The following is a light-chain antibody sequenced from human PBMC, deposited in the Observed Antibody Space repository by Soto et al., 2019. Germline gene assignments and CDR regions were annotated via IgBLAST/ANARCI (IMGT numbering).Light chain of an antibody. V-gene: IGKV3-11*01. J-gene: IGKJ5*01. Sequence: EIVLTQSPATLSLSPGERATLSCRASQSVSSYLAWYQQKPGQAPRLLMYHASNRATGIPARFSGSGSGTDFTLTISSLEPEDFAVYYCQQRSNWPSITFGQGTRLEIK. CDR3: QQRSNWPSIT. CDR1: QSVSSY. CDR2: HAS.